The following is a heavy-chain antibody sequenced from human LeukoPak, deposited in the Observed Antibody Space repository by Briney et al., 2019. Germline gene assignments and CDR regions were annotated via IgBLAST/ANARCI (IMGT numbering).Heavy chain of an antibody. J-gene: IGHJ4*02. CDR1: GFTFSGYS. Sequence: GGSLRLSCTASGFTFSGYSMSWIRQAPGKGLEWASSFGTRSTSIYHAGSVKGRFAISRDNAKNSLYLQMNSLRAEDTALYYCAREVSEGFDFWGQGTLVTVSS. CDR3: AREVSEGFDF. D-gene: IGHD3-22*01. V-gene: IGHV3-21*01. CDR2: FGTRSTSI.